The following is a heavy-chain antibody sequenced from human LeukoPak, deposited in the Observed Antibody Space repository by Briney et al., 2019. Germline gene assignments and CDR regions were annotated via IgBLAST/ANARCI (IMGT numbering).Heavy chain of an antibody. J-gene: IGHJ6*02. V-gene: IGHV3-23*01. CDR2: ISGSGSRT. Sequence: PGGSLRLSCAASGFTFSSYAMSCVRQAPGKGLEWVSGISGSGSRTYYADSVKGRFTISRDNSKNTLYLQMSSLRAEDTAVYYCAKDLGSSSAAYYYYGMDVWGQGTTVTVSS. D-gene: IGHD6-6*01. CDR3: AKDLGSSSAAYYYYGMDV. CDR1: GFTFSSYA.